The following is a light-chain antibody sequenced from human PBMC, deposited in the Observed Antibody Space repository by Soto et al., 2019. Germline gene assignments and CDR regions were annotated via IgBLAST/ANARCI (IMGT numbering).Light chain of an antibody. CDR2: EVS. CDR1: SSDVGSYNL. CDR3: CSYAGSSTFYV. J-gene: IGLJ1*01. Sequence: QSVLTQPASVSGSPGQSITISCTGTSSDVGSYNLISWYQQYPGKAPKLMIYEVSKRPSGVSNRFSGSKSGNTASLTISGLQAEDEADYYCCSYAGSSTFYVFGTGTKVPVL. V-gene: IGLV2-23*02.